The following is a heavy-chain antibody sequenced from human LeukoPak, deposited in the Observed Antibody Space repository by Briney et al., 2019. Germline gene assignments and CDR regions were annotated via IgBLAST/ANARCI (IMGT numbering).Heavy chain of an antibody. D-gene: IGHD3-3*01. CDR1: GYPISSGYY. Sequence: SETLSLTCAVSGYPISSGYYWGWIRQPPGKGLEWIGSIYHSGSTYYNPSLKSRVTISVDTSKNQFSLKLSSVTAADTAVYYCARDLFPITIFGVVSEDDAFDIWGQGTMVTVSS. V-gene: IGHV4-38-2*02. CDR2: IYHSGST. J-gene: IGHJ3*02. CDR3: ARDLFPITIFGVVSEDDAFDI.